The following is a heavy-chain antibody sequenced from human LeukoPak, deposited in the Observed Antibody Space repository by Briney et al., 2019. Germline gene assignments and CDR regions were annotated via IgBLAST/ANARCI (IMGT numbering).Heavy chain of an antibody. CDR2: ISISSTTI. CDR1: GFMFSSSG. V-gene: IGHV3-48*01. J-gene: IGHJ4*02. D-gene: IGHD4/OR15-4a*01. CDR3: ARVHGAYPFDS. Sequence: GGSLRLSCAASGFMFSSSGMNWVRQAPGKGLEWVSFISISSTTIYYADSVKGRFTISRDNAKNSLYLQMNSLRAEDTAAYYCARVHGAYPFDSWGQGTLVTVSS.